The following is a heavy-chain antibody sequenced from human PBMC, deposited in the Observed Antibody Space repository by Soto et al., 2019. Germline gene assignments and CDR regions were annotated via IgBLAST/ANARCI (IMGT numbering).Heavy chain of an antibody. D-gene: IGHD3-10*01. CDR2: IIPIFGTA. CDR1: GGTFSSYA. V-gene: IGHV1-69*13. J-gene: IGHJ6*02. Sequence: ASVKVSCKASGGTFSSYAISWVRQAPGRGLEWMGGIIPIFGTANYAQKFQGRVTITADESTSTAYMELSSLRSEDTAVYYCARDHRPDYYGSGSYGYGMDVWGQGTTVT. CDR3: ARDHRPDYYGSGSYGYGMDV.